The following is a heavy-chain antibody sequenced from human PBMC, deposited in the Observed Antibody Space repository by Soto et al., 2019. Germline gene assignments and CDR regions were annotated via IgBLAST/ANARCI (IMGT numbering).Heavy chain of an antibody. CDR2: IYYSGST. J-gene: IGHJ5*02. V-gene: IGHV4-59*01. D-gene: IGHD6-19*01. CDR3: ARGYSSGWYIPGVVWFDP. CDR1: GGSISSYY. Sequence: PSETLSLTCPVSGGSISSYYWIWIRQPPGKGLEWIGYIYYSGSTNYNPSLKSRVTISVDTSKNQFSLKLSSVTAADTAVYYCARGYSSGWYIPGVVWFDPWGQGTLVTVSS.